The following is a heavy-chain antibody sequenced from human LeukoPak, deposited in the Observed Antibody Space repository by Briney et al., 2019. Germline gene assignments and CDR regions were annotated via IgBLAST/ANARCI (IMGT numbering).Heavy chain of an antibody. Sequence: GGSLRLSCVASGFSISSYGLNWVRQAPGKGLEWISYISSSGSTIYYADSVKGRFTISRDNAKSSLYLEMNSLRVEDTAVYYCARDRSPGYWGRGTLVTVSS. V-gene: IGHV3-48*03. D-gene: IGHD2-8*02. CDR3: ARDRSPGY. CDR2: ISSSGSTI. J-gene: IGHJ4*02. CDR1: GFSISSYG.